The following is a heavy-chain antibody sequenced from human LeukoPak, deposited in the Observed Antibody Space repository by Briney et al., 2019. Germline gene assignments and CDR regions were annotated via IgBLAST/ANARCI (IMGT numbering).Heavy chain of an antibody. CDR2: INWNSGSI. CDR1: GFTFDDYA. V-gene: IGHV3-9*01. CDR3: AKGTQRGNSGWGYFIDY. D-gene: IGHD3-10*01. Sequence: GRSLRLSCAASGFTFDDYAMHWVRQAPGKGLEWVSGINWNSGSIDYADSVKGRFTISRDNAKNFLYVQMNNLRAEDTALYYCAKGTQRGNSGWGYFIDYWGQGTLVTVSS. J-gene: IGHJ4*02.